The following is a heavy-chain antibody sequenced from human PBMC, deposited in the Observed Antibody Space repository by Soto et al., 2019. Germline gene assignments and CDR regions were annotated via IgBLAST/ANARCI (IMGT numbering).Heavy chain of an antibody. Sequence: GGSLRLSCAASGFTFSSYWMSWVRQAPGKGLVWVSRINGDGSSTSYADSVKGRFTISRDNAKNTLYLQMNSLRAEDTAVYYCAREFLGASKDYWGLGTLVTVSS. CDR2: INGDGSST. J-gene: IGHJ4*02. V-gene: IGHV3-74*01. D-gene: IGHD1-26*01. CDR3: AREFLGASKDY. CDR1: GFTFSSYW.